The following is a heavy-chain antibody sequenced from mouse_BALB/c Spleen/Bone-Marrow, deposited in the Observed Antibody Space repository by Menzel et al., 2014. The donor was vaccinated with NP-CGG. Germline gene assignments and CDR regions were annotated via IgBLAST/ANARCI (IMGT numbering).Heavy chain of an antibody. CDR1: GFTFTDYY. D-gene: IGHD2-13*01. Sequence: EVMLVESGGGLAQPGGSLRLSCGTSGFTFTDYYMSWVRQPPGKALEWLGFIRNKANGYTTEYSASVKGRFTISRDNSQSILYLQMNTLRAEDSAIYYCARVYSDDYEAWLAYWGQGTLVTVSA. J-gene: IGHJ3*01. CDR3: ARVYSDDYEAWLAY. CDR2: IRNKANGYTT. V-gene: IGHV7-3*02.